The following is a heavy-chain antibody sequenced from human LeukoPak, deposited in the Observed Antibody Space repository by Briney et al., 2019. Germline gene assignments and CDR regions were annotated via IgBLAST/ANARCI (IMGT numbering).Heavy chain of an antibody. J-gene: IGHJ4*02. CDR1: GYTFTGYY. Sequence: ASXKASCKASGYTFTGYYMHWVRQAPGQGLEWMGRIDPNSGGTNYAQKFQGRVTMTRDTSISTAYMELSRLRSDDTAVYYCARSSYYDSSGYNDYWGQGTLVTVSS. CDR2: IDPNSGGT. CDR3: ARSSYYDSSGYNDY. V-gene: IGHV1-2*06. D-gene: IGHD3-22*01.